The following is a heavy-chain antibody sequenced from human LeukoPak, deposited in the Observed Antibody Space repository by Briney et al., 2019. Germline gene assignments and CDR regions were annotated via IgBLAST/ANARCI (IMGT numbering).Heavy chain of an antibody. V-gene: IGHV3-9*01. D-gene: IGHD5-24*01. CDR2: ISWNSGSI. Sequence: PGGSLRLSCAASGFTFDDYAMHWVRQAPGKGLEWVSGISWNSGSIGYADSVKGRFTISRDNAKNSLYLQMNSLRAEDTALYYCAKSGEMATILNPPFDYWAQGTLVTVSS. J-gene: IGHJ4*02. CDR3: AKSGEMATILNPPFDY. CDR1: GFTFDDYA.